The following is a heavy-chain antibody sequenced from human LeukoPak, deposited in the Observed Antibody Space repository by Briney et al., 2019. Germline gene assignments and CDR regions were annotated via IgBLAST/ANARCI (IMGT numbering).Heavy chain of an antibody. J-gene: IGHJ6*03. CDR2: FDPEDGET. Sequence: GASVKVSCKVSGYTLTELSMHWVRQAPGKGLEWMGGFDPEDGETIYAQKFQGRVTMTEDTSTDTAYMELSSLRSEDTAVYYCATGVVGADYYYYYMDVWGKGTTVTVSS. CDR3: ATGVVGADYYYYYMDV. V-gene: IGHV1-24*01. CDR1: GYTLTELS. D-gene: IGHD2-15*01.